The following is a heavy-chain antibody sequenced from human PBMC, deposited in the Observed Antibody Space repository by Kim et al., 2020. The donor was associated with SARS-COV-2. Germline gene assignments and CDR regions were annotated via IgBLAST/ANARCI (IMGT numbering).Heavy chain of an antibody. J-gene: IGHJ1*01. CDR2: IKSNTDGGTT. CDR3: APYYYDNNGLKRAYYQH. V-gene: IGHV3-15*01. D-gene: IGHD3-22*01. Sequence: GGSLRLSCAASGFTFSNAWMSWVRQAPGKGLEWVGRIKSNTDGGTTEYAAPVKGRFTISRDDSKHTLYLQMNSVKAEDTAVYYCAPYYYDNNGLKRAYYQHWRQGTLVTVSS. CDR1: GFTFSNAW.